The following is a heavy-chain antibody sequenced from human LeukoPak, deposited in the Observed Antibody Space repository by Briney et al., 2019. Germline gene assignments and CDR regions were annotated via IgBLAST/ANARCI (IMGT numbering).Heavy chain of an antibody. D-gene: IGHD1-26*01. J-gene: IGHJ3*02. V-gene: IGHV3-21*01. CDR3: ARARGSDAFDI. Sequence: GGSLRLSCAASGFTFSSYSMNWVRQAPGKGLEWVSSISSSSSYIYYADSVKGRFTISTDNAKNSLYLQMNSLRAEDTAVYYCARARGSDAFDIWGQGTMVTVSS. CDR2: ISSSSSYI. CDR1: GFTFSSYS.